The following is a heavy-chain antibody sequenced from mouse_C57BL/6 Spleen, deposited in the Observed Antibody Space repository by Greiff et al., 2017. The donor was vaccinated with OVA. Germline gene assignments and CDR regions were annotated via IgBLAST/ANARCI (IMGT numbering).Heavy chain of an antibody. V-gene: IGHV2-5*01. Sequence: VKVEESGPGLVQPSQSLSITCTVSGFSLTSYGVHWVRQSPGKGLEWLGVIWRGGRTDYNAAFMSRLSITKDNSKSQVFFKMNSLQADDTAIYYCAKEDYDYDGWYFDVWGTGTTVTVSA. CDR3: AKEDYDYDGWYFDV. CDR2: IWRGGRT. J-gene: IGHJ1*03. D-gene: IGHD2-4*01. CDR1: GFSLTSYG.